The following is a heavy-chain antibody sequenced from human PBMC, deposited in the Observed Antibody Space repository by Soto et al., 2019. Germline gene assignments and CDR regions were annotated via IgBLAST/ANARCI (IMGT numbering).Heavy chain of an antibody. D-gene: IGHD3-10*01. V-gene: IGHV3-33*01. J-gene: IGHJ4*02. CDR3: ARDLGAFNYGSAYFDY. Sequence: GGSLGLSCAPSGFTFSTYGMHWVRQAPGKGLEWVAVIWYDGSNQYYADSVKGRFTISRDNSKNMLYLQMNSLRAEDTAVYYCARDLGAFNYGSAYFDYWGQGTPVTVSS. CDR2: IWYDGSNQ. CDR1: GFTFSTYG.